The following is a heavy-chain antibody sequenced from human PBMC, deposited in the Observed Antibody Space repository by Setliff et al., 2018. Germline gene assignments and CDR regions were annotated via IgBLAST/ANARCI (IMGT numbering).Heavy chain of an antibody. Sequence: GESLKISCEASGFTFSSYSMNWVRQAPGKGLEWVAHISYSSGSISYADSVKGRFTISRDNATNSLYLQMNSLRAEDTAVYYCARGNFYYFDRTGRGPNWFDPWGQGTLVTVSS. V-gene: IGHV3-48*04. D-gene: IGHD3-22*01. CDR2: ISYSSGSI. J-gene: IGHJ5*02. CDR1: GFTFSSYS. CDR3: ARGNFYYFDRTGRGPNWFDP.